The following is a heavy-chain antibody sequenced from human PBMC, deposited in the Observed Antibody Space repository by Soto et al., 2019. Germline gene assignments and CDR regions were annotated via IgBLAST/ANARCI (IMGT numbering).Heavy chain of an antibody. CDR3: VRVFDTYYFDS. CDR1: GFTFSTYG. CDR2: IWFDGSNK. D-gene: IGHD3-9*01. J-gene: IGHJ4*02. V-gene: IGHV3-33*01. Sequence: QVQLVESGGGVVQPGRSLRLSCAASGFTFSTYGMHWVRQAPGKGLEWVSVIWFDGSNKYYADSVKGRFTISRDNSKNTLYLQMNSLSAEDTAVYYCVRVFDTYYFDSWGPGTLVTVSS.